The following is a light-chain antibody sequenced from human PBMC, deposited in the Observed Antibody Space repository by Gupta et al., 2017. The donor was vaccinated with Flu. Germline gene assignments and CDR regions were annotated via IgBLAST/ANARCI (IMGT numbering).Light chain of an antibody. CDR1: QGVGNW. J-gene: IGKJ1*01. CDR3: QQADSFPRT. V-gene: IGKV1-12*01. Sequence: DIQMTQSPSSVSASVGDRVTIMCRASQGVGNWLAWYKQKPGKAPKILIASRLQNGVPSRFSGSGSGTIFTLTISSLQPEDFATYCCQQADSFPRTFGQGTTVESK. CDR2: AS.